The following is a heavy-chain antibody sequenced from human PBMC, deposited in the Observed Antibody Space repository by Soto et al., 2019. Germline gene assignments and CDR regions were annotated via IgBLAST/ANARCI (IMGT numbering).Heavy chain of an antibody. D-gene: IGHD3-9*01. CDR1: GFTFSSYA. Sequence: RLSCAASGFTFSSYAMHWVRQAPGKGLESVAVISYDGSNKYYADSVKGRFTISRDNSKNTLYLQMSGLRADDTAVYYCARELVLRYFDWSPSYSWFDPWGQGTLVTVSS. CDR2: ISYDGSNK. J-gene: IGHJ5*02. V-gene: IGHV3-30-3*01. CDR3: ARELVLRYFDWSPSYSWFDP.